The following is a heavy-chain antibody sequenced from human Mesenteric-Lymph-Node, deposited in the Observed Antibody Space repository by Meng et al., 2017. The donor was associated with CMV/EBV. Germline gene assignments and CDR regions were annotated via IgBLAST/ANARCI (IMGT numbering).Heavy chain of an antibody. CDR2: IRSYNGET. CDR3: ALSSFDSSGYYPDY. Sequence: CAAWGDKFTNYDITWVRQAPGQGLAGMGWIRSYNGETNYAEEFQGRVTMTKGTSTAYLELRSLTSDDTAVYYCALSSFDSSGYYPDYWGQGTLVTVSS. D-gene: IGHD3-22*01. V-gene: IGHV1-18*04. J-gene: IGHJ4*02. CDR1: GDKFTNYD.